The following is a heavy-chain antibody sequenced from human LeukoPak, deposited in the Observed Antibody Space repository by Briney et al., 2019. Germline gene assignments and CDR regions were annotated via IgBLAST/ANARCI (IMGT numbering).Heavy chain of an antibody. CDR3: ARRQTTVTRGYFDY. CDR2: IIPIFGTA. J-gene: IGHJ4*02. Sequence: GASVKVSCKASGGTFSSYAISRVRQAPGQGLEWMGGIIPIFGTANYAQKFQGRVTITADESTSTAYMELSSLRSEDTAVYYCARRQTTVTRGYFDYWGQGTLVTVSS. D-gene: IGHD4-11*01. V-gene: IGHV1-69*13. CDR1: GGTFSSYA.